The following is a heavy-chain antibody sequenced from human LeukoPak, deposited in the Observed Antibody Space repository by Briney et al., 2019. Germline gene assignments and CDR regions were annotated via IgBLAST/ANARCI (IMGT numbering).Heavy chain of an antibody. Sequence: HPGGSLRLSCAASGFTFSSYAMSWVRQAPGKGLEWVSAISGSGGSTYYADSVKGRFTISRDNSKNTLYLQMNSLRAEDTAVYYCAKDLYDSWSGYHLFDYWGQGTLVTVSS. J-gene: IGHJ4*02. CDR1: GFTFSSYA. CDR3: AKDLYDSWSGYHLFDY. V-gene: IGHV3-23*01. D-gene: IGHD3-3*01. CDR2: ISGSGGST.